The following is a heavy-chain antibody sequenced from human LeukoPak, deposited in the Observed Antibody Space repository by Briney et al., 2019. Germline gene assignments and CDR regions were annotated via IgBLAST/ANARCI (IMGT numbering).Heavy chain of an antibody. V-gene: IGHV1-46*01. CDR3: AKDYYDSSGYVGMDV. J-gene: IGHJ6*02. Sequence: GASVKVSCKASGYTFTSYYMHWVRQAPGQGLEWMGIINPSGGSTSYAQKFQGRVTMTRDTSTSTVYMELSSLRSEDTAVYYCAKDYYDSSGYVGMDVWGQGTTVTVSS. CDR1: GYTFTSYY. D-gene: IGHD3-22*01. CDR2: INPSGGST.